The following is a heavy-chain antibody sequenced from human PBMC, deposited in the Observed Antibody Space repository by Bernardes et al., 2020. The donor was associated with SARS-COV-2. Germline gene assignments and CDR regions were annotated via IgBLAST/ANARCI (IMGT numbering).Heavy chain of an antibody. Sequence: GGSLRLSCAASGFTFDDYAMHWVRQAPGKGLEWVSGISWNSGSIGYADSVKGRFTISRDNAKNSLYLQMNSLRAEDTALYYCAALTDSSWYDVVADYWGQGTLVTVSS. V-gene: IGHV3-9*01. J-gene: IGHJ4*02. D-gene: IGHD6-13*01. CDR2: ISWNSGSI. CDR3: AALTDSSWYDVVADY. CDR1: GFTFDDYA.